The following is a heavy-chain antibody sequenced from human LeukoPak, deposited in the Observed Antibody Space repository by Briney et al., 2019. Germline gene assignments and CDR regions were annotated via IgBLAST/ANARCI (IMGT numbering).Heavy chain of an antibody. CDR2: IEYDGSYK. CDR3: AKDTYGLARVTMVGGDY. D-gene: IGHD3-10*02. J-gene: IGHJ4*02. Sequence: GGSLRLSCAASGFTFSTYAMHWVRQAPGKGLEWVTFIEYDGSYKYYADSVKGRFTISRDDSENTLFLQMNSLRAEDTAVYYCAKDTYGLARVTMVGGDYWGQGTLVTVSS. CDR1: GFTFSTYA. V-gene: IGHV3-30*04.